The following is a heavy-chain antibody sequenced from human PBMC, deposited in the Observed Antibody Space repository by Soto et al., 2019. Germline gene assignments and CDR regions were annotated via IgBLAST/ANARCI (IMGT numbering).Heavy chain of an antibody. CDR3: ARKAWVRFDY. D-gene: IGHD7-27*01. Sequence: PSETLSLTCAGSVDSISRSVWCTWVRQPPGKGLEWIGEVFHNGDTNYNPSLKSRVTMSVDKSTNDFSLKVTSVTAADTAIYYCARKAWVRFDYWGQGALVTVSS. V-gene: IGHV4-4*02. CDR2: VFHNGDT. J-gene: IGHJ4*02. CDR1: VDSISRSVW.